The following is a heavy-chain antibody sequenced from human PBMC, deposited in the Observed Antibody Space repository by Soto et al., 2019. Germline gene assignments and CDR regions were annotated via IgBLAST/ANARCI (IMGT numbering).Heavy chain of an antibody. CDR1: GGTFSSYT. J-gene: IGHJ4*02. CDR3: ARGLQLVDY. D-gene: IGHD6-13*01. V-gene: IGHV1-69*02. Sequence: QVQLVQSGAEVKKPGSSVKVSCKASGGTFSSYTISWVRQAPGQGLEWMGRIIPILGIANYAQKFQGRVMITADKSTSTAYMELSSLRSEDTAVYYCARGLQLVDYWGQGTLVTVSS. CDR2: IIPILGIA.